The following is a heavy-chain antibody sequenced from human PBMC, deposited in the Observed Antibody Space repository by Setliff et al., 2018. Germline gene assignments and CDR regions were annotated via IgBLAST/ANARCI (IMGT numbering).Heavy chain of an antibody. J-gene: IGHJ4*02. CDR3: ARVKGGRGLYGESDY. V-gene: IGHV4-61*09. CDR1: GGSISSGSYY. CDR2: VYTSGST. Sequence: SETLSLTCTVSGGSISSGSYYWSWIRQPAGKGLEWIGHVYTSGSTNYNPSLKSRVTISVDTSKNQFSLKLSSVTAADTAVYYCARVKGGRGLYGESDYWGQGTLVTVSS. D-gene: IGHD4-17*01.